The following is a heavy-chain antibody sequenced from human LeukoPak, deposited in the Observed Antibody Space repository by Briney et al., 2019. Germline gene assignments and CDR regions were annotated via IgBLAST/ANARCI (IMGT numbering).Heavy chain of an antibody. CDR1: GFTFSTYY. CDR2: IKQDGSEK. CDR3: AKDGLYCSGGSYYYYYYMDV. Sequence: GGSLRLSCAASGFTFSTYYMNWVRQAPGKGLEWVANIKQDGSEKYYVDSVRGRFTISRDNAKNSLYLQMNSLRAEDTAVYYCAKDGLYCSGGSYYYYYYMDVWGKGTTVTVSS. D-gene: IGHD2-15*01. V-gene: IGHV3-7*01. J-gene: IGHJ6*03.